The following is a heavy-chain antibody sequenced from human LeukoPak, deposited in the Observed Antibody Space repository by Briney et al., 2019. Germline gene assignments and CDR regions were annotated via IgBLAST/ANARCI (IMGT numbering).Heavy chain of an antibody. Sequence: SETLSLTCTVSGGSISSGGYYWSWICQHPGKGLEWIGYIYYSGSTYYNPSLKSRVTISVDTSKNQFSLKLSSVTAADTAVYYCARVRDYDILTGYPEDNWFDPWGQGTLVTVSS. V-gene: IGHV4-31*03. CDR2: IYYSGST. J-gene: IGHJ5*02. CDR3: ARVRDYDILTGYPEDNWFDP. D-gene: IGHD3-9*01. CDR1: GGSISSGGYY.